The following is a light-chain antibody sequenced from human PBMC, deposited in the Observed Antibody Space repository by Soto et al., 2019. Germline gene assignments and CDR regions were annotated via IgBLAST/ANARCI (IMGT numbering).Light chain of an antibody. V-gene: IGLV2-8*01. CDR1: SSDVGGYNY. Sequence: QSALTQPPSASGSPGQSATISCTGTSSDVGGYNYVSWYQQHPGKAPKLIISEVSKRPSGVPDRFSGSKSGNTASLTVSGLQAEDEADYYCSSYAGSNNVVFGGGTKLTVL. J-gene: IGLJ3*02. CDR3: SSYAGSNNVV. CDR2: EVS.